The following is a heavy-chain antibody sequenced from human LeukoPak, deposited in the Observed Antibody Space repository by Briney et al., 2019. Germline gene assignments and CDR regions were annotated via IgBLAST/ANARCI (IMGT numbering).Heavy chain of an antibody. Sequence: PSETLSLTCTVSGGSISSSSYYWGWIRQPPGKGLEWIGSIYYSGSTYYNPSLKSRVTISVDTSKNQFSLKLSSVTAADTAVYYCARGTYYYDSSGYYPPRHTFDYWGQGTLVTVSS. V-gene: IGHV4-39*01. CDR2: IYYSGST. CDR1: GGSISSSSYY. J-gene: IGHJ4*02. D-gene: IGHD3-22*01. CDR3: ARGTYYYDSSGYYPPRHTFDY.